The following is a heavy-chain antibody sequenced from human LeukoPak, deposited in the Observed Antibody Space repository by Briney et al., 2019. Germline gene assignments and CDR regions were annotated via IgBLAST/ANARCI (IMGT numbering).Heavy chain of an antibody. Sequence: GGSLRLSCTASGFTFGDYAMSWFRQAPGKGLEWVAFIRSKAYGGTTEYAASVKGRFTISRDDSKSIAYLQMNSLKTEDAAVYYCTRADYDSSGSPATAFDYWGQGTLVTVSS. CDR1: GFTFGDYA. V-gene: IGHV3-49*03. CDR2: IRSKAYGGTT. CDR3: TRADYDSSGSPATAFDY. J-gene: IGHJ4*02. D-gene: IGHD3-22*01.